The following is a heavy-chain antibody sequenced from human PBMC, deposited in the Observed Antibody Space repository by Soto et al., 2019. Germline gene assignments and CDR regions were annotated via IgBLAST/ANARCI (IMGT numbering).Heavy chain of an antibody. J-gene: IGHJ4*02. CDR2: IDHDGPT. CDR3: VRDSHGDY. Sequence: EVQLVESGGGLVQPGGSLRLSCAGSGFTFSNYWMHWVRQAPGTGLAWVSRIDHDGPTDYADSVRGRFTISRDNAENTLYLQMNSLRPEDTAVYYCVRDSHGDYWGQGTLVTVSS. CDR1: GFTFSNYW. V-gene: IGHV3-74*01.